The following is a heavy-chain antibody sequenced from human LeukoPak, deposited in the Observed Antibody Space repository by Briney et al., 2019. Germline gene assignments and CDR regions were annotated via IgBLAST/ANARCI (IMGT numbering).Heavy chain of an antibody. Sequence: GGSLRLACAASGFTFSNYAMSWVRQAPGKGLEWVSAIGGGGSSTYYADSVKGRFTISRDNSKNTLYLQMNSLRAEDTAVYYCAKDPISVSSGYYHPDFDYWGQGTLVTVSS. CDR1: GFTFSNYA. D-gene: IGHD3-22*01. J-gene: IGHJ4*02. V-gene: IGHV3-23*01. CDR3: AKDPISVSSGYYHPDFDY. CDR2: IGGGGSST.